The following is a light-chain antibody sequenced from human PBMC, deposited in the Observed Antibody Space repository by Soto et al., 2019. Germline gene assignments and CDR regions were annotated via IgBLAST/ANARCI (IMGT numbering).Light chain of an antibody. J-gene: IGKJ2*01. CDR1: QNLNNW. Sequence: DIQMTQSPSTLSASVGDRVTIVCGASQNLNNWLAWYQQKPGKAPRLLIFASFRLETRGPSRFSGGGSGTHYTLTISDLQPDDFATYYCQQYNSDSSTFGQGTKLEIK. V-gene: IGKV1-5*03. CDR3: QQYNSDSST. CDR2: ASF.